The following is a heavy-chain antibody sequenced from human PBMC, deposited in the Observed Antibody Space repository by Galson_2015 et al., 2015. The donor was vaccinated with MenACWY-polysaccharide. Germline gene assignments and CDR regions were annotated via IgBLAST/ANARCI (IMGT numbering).Heavy chain of an antibody. Sequence: SLRLSCAASGFTFTSYAMSWVRQAPGKGLEWVAHIKRDESEKYYVDSVKGRFAISRDNSKNSLYLQMNSLRAEDTAVYSCARGHYGLDVWGQGTTVIVSS. CDR2: IKRDESEK. V-gene: IGHV3-7*03. J-gene: IGHJ6*02. CDR1: GFTFTSYA. CDR3: ARGHYGLDV.